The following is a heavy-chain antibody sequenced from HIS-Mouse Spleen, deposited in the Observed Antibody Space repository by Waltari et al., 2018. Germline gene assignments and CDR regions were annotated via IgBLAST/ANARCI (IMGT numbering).Heavy chain of an antibody. CDR3: ASVAPPQRLAQDY. D-gene: IGHD2-15*01. CDR1: GWSFSGYV. Sequence: QVQLQQWGAGLLKPSETLSLTCAVYGWSFSGYVWSLIRQPPGKGLEWIGEINHSGSTNYNPSLKSRVTISVDTSKNQFSLKLSSVTAADTAVYYCASVAPPQRLAQDYWGQGTLVTVSS. J-gene: IGHJ4*02. CDR2: INHSGST. V-gene: IGHV4-34*01.